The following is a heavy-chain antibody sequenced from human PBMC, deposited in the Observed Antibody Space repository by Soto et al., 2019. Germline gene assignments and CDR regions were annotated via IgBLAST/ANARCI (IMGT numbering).Heavy chain of an antibody. Sequence: GGSLRLSCAASGFSFGSYALSWVRQAPGKGLEWVSTISGSDGKTFYADSVKGRFPISRDTSQSALYLQMNSLRADDTAMYYCALWSYLDYWGQGTRVTVSS. D-gene: IGHD2-21*01. CDR2: ISGSDGKT. V-gene: IGHV3-23*01. J-gene: IGHJ4*02. CDR1: GFSFGSYA. CDR3: ALWSYLDY.